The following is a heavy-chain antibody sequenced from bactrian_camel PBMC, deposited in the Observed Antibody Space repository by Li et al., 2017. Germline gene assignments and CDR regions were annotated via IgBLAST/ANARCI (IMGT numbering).Heavy chain of an antibody. Sequence: HVQLVESGGGSVQAGGSLRLSCTASGFQFDGSDWGWYRQGAGRKCEVVSRKQSDSSTDYAESVKGRFTISQDVVKNLVYLQMNDLKPEDTAVYYCAAERRASWDCYLGSWPKYKYWGQGTQVTVS. D-gene: IGHD3*01. CDR2: KQSDSST. CDR3: AAERRASWDCYLGSWPKYKY. CDR1: GFQFDGSD. J-gene: IGHJ4*01. V-gene: IGHV3S63*01.